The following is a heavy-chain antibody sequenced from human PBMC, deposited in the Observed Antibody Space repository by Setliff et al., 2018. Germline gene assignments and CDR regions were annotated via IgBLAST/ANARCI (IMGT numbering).Heavy chain of an antibody. CDR2: ISPYNSNT. D-gene: IGHD3-3*01. CDR1: GYTFATYG. V-gene: IGHV1-18*01. Sequence: ASVKVSCKASGYTFATYGISWVRQAPGQGLEWMGWISPYNSNTNYAQNFQGRVTMTTDTSTSTAYMELRSLRSEDTAVYYCAGTYYNFWSALDYYCYGMDVWGQGTTVTVSS. CDR3: AGTYYNFWSALDYYCYGMDV. J-gene: IGHJ6*02.